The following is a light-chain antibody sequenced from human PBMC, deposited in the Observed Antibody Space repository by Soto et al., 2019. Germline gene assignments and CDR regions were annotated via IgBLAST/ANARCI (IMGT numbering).Light chain of an antibody. CDR3: SSYTSSSTYV. J-gene: IGLJ1*01. V-gene: IGLV2-14*01. CDR1: SSDVGGYNY. CDR2: DVS. Sequence: QSVLTQPASVSGSPGQSITISCTGTSSDVGGYNYVSWYQQHPGKAPKLMIYDVSNRPSGVSNRFSGFKSGNTASLTISGLQDEDEADYYCSSYTSSSTYVFGTGTKLTVL.